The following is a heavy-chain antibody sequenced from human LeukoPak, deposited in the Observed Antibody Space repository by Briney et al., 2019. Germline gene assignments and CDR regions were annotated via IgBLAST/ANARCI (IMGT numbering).Heavy chain of an antibody. CDR2: IYYSGST. CDR1: GGSISSYY. J-gene: IGHJ6*02. Sequence: SETLSLTCNVSGGSISSYYWRWIWQPPGKGLEWMGYIYYSGSTNYNPSLKSRVTISVDTSKNQVSLKLSSVTAADTAVYYCARGPRAGTTSYYYYYGMDVWGQGTTVTVSS. V-gene: IGHV4-59*12. D-gene: IGHD1-1*01. CDR3: ARGPRAGTTSYYYYYGMDV.